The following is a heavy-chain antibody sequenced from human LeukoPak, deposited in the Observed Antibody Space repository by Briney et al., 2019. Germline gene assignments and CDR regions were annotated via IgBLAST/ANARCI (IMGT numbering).Heavy chain of an antibody. CDR1: GFTFSSYW. CDR2: INSDGSST. V-gene: IGHV3-74*01. D-gene: IGHD3-10*01. CDR3: AKDWGTYFASGSSYFDY. J-gene: IGHJ4*02. Sequence: GGSLRLSCAASGFTFSSYWMHWVRQAPGKGLVWVSRINSDGSSTSYADSVKGRFTISRDNSKNTQYLQMDSLRPEDTAVYYCAKDWGTYFASGSSYFDYWGQGTLVTVSS.